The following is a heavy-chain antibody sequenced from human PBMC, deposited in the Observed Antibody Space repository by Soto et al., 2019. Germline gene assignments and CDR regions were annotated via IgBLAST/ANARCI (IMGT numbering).Heavy chain of an antibody. Sequence: QVQLLESGGDLVQPGRSLRLSCAASGFTFSSYPMHWVRQAPGKGLEWVAFISYNTNNKQYADSVRGRFTISRDNGKKTVYLQMSSLRPEVTAVYYCARLPLAWGQGTLVTVSS. V-gene: IGHV3-30-3*01. CDR2: ISYNTNNK. CDR1: GFTFSSYP. J-gene: IGHJ5*02. CDR3: ARLPLA.